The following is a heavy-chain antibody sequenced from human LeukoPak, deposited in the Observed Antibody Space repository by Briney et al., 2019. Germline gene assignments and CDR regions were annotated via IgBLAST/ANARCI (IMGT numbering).Heavy chain of an antibody. CDR1: GFTFSSYS. CDR3: ARDDVLLGKYAFDI. D-gene: IGHD3-10*01. V-gene: IGHV3-21*01. J-gene: IGHJ3*02. CDR2: ISSSSSYI. Sequence: GGSLRLSCAASGFTFSSYSMNWVRQAPGKGLEWVSSISSSSSYIYYADSVKGRFTISRDNAKNSLYLQINSLRAEDTAVYYCARDDVLLGKYAFDIWGQGTMVTVSS.